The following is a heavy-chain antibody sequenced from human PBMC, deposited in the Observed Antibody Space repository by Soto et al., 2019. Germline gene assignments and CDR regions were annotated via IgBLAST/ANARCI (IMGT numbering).Heavy chain of an antibody. CDR3: ASHFRLSGSYSRRFDP. CDR1: GVSISSSTYY. V-gene: IGHV4-39*01. CDR2: VSYSGVP. J-gene: IGHJ5*02. Sequence: PSETLSLTCSVSGVSISSSTYYRGWIRQPPGKGLEWIGSVSYSGVPYYNPSLKSRLTISLDTSKNQFSLKLSSVTAADTALYYCASHFRLSGSYSRRFDPWGQGTLVTSPQ. D-gene: IGHD3-10*01.